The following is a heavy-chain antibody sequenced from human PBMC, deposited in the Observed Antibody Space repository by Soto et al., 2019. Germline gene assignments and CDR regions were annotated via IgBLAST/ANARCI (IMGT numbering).Heavy chain of an antibody. Sequence: ASVKVSCKASGYTFTSYGISWVRQAPGQGLEWMGWISAYNGNTNYAQKLQGRVTMTTDTSTSTAYMELRSLRSDDTAVYYCAGRTAVAGTFWLDPCGQGTLVTVYS. J-gene: IGHJ5*02. CDR3: AGRTAVAGTFWLDP. CDR1: GYTFTSYG. V-gene: IGHV1-18*01. CDR2: ISAYNGNT. D-gene: IGHD6-19*01.